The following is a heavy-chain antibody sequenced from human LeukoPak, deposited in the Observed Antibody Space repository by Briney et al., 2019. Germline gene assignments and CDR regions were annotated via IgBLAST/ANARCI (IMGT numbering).Heavy chain of an antibody. CDR1: GGSISSSSYY. Sequence: PSETLSLTCTVSGGSISSSSYYWGWIRQPPGKGLEWIGSIYYSGSTYYNSSLKSRVTISVDTSKNQFSLKLSSVTAADTAVYYCARRERQLVAEDWFDPWGQGTLVTVSS. CDR2: IYYSGST. D-gene: IGHD6-13*01. CDR3: ARRERQLVAEDWFDP. V-gene: IGHV4-39*01. J-gene: IGHJ5*02.